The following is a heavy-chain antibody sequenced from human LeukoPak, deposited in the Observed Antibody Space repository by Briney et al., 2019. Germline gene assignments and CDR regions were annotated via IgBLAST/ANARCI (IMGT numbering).Heavy chain of an antibody. V-gene: IGHV3-48*04. Sequence: PGGSLRLSCAASGFTFSSYAMSWVRQAPGKGLEWVSYISSSGSTIYYADSVKGRFTISRDNAKNSLYLQMNSLRAEDTAVYYCARLSGAAAGIGDYWGQGTLVTVSS. J-gene: IGHJ4*02. CDR2: ISSSGSTI. CDR3: ARLSGAAAGIGDY. D-gene: IGHD6-13*01. CDR1: GFTFSSYA.